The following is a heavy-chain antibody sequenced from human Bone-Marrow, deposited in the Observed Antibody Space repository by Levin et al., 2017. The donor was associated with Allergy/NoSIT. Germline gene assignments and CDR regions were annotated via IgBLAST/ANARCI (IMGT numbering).Heavy chain of an antibody. CDR1: GFTFDNAW. J-gene: IGHJ5*02. V-gene: IGHV3-15*01. CDR2: IKRKTEGETT. CDR3: STLYRSAP. D-gene: IGHD2-2*01. Sequence: PGASVKVSCAASGFTFDNAWMSWVRQAPGKGLEWVGRIKRKTEGETTDYAAPVKGRFTISRDDSQNTLYLQMNSLKTEDTAVYYCSTLYRSAPWGQGTLVIVSS.